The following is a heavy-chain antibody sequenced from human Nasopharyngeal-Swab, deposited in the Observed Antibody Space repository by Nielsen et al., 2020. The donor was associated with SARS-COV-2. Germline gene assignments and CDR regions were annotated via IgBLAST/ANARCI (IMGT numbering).Heavy chain of an antibody. D-gene: IGHD6-6*01. CDR2: IYSGGST. CDR3: ATPQALSIAAGFDL. V-gene: IGHV3-53*01. CDR1: GFTGSSNY. Sequence: GEALKISCAASGFTGSSNYMSLVRQAPGKGLEWVSVIYSGGSTYYADSVKGRFTISRDNSKNTLYLQMNSLRAEDTDVYYCATPQALSIAAGFDLWGRGTLVTVSS. J-gene: IGHJ2*01.